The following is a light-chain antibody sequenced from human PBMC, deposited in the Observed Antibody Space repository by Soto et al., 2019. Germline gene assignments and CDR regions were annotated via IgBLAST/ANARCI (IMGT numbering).Light chain of an antibody. CDR2: GAS. Sequence: EIVLTQSPGTLSLSPGERATLSCRASQSVSNNYLAWYQQKPGQAPRLLIYGASNRATGIPDRFSGSGSGTDFTLTINRLEPEDFAVYYCQQYSNSITFGQGTRLEI. CDR3: QQYSNSIT. J-gene: IGKJ5*01. CDR1: QSVSNNY. V-gene: IGKV3-20*01.